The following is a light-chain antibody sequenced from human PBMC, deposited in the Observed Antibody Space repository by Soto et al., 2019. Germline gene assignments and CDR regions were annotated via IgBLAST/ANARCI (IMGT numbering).Light chain of an antibody. Sequence: DIVMTQSPATLSVSPGERATLSCRASQSVDTKLAWYQQKPGQAPRLLIYDSSSRATELPASISGSGAGTVFTVTSCSLQSEDFAFYCCQYYSYSTLTFGQGTKVDIK. J-gene: IGKJ1*01. CDR2: DSS. CDR1: QSVDTK. V-gene: IGKV3-15*01. CDR3: QYYSYSTLT.